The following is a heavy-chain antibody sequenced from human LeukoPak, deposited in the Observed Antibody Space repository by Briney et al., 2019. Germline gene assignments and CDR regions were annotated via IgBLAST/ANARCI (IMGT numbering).Heavy chain of an antibody. Sequence: PSETLSLTCTVSGYSISGAYYWGWVRQAPGKGLEWIGSIHGSGATYYNPSLKSRITISMDTSKNQFSLKRSSVTAADTAVYFCASPEGRYCGGGSCYDYWGQGTLVTVSS. J-gene: IGHJ4*02. V-gene: IGHV4-38-2*02. CDR2: IHGSGAT. CDR1: GYSISGAYY. D-gene: IGHD2-15*01. CDR3: ASPEGRYCGGGSCYDY.